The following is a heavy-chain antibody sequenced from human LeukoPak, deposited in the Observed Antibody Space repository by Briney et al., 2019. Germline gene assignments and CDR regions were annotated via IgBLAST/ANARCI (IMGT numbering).Heavy chain of an antibody. D-gene: IGHD4-23*01. CDR1: GFTFSSYG. J-gene: IGHJ2*01. CDR2: ISYDGSNK. CDR3: AKDLCSTVVTPLCWYFDL. Sequence: GGSLRLSCAASGFTFSSYGMHWVRQAPGKGLEWVAVISYDGSNKYYADSVKGRFTISRDNSKNTLYLQMNSLGAEDTAVYYCAKDLCSTVVTPLCWYFDLWGRGTLVTVSS. V-gene: IGHV3-30*18.